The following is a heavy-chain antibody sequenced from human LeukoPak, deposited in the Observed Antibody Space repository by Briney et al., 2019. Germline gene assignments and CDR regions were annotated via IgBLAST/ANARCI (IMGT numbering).Heavy chain of an antibody. CDR1: GFTFSSYS. V-gene: IGHV3-21*01. Sequence: GGSLRLSCAASGFTFSSYSMNWVRQAPGKGLEWVSSISSSSSYIYYADSVKGRFTISRDNAKNSPYLQMNSLRAEDTAVYYCARVYYGSGSYLIDPWGQGTLVTVSS. CDR3: ARVYYGSGSYLIDP. CDR2: ISSSSSYI. J-gene: IGHJ5*02. D-gene: IGHD3-10*01.